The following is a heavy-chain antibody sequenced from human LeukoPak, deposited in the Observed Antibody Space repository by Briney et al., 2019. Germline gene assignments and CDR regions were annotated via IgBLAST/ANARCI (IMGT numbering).Heavy chain of an antibody. D-gene: IGHD3-22*01. CDR1: GFTFSSHW. Sequence: GGSLRLSCAASGFTFSSHWMHWVRQAPGKGLVWVSRIKSDGSSTSYADSVKGRFTISRDNAKNTLYLQMNSLRAEDTAVYYCARDPDSSGYSTFQDWGQGTLVTVSP. CDR3: ARDPDSSGYSTFQD. CDR2: IKSDGSST. J-gene: IGHJ1*01. V-gene: IGHV3-74*01.